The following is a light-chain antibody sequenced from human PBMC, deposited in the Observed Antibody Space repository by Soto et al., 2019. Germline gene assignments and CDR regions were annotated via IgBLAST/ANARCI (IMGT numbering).Light chain of an antibody. CDR3: NAQADNGKHV. J-gene: IGLJ1*01. CDR1: SNDVGHSSF. Sequence: QSALTQPPSASGSPGQSVTISCTGNSNDVGHSSFISWYQQHPGKGPKLIIYEVSKRPSGVPDRFSGSKSSNTASLSVSGLQDEDEADYFCNAQADNGKHVFGTGTKLTVL. V-gene: IGLV2-8*01. CDR2: EVS.